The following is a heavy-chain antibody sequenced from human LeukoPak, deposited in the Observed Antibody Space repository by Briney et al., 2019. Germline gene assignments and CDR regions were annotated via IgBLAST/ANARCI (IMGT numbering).Heavy chain of an antibody. CDR3: AKSTGYSSGWFDY. D-gene: IGHD6-19*01. V-gene: IGHV3-30*18. CDR1: GFAFSDYG. Sequence: GRSLRLSCAASGFAFSDYGMHWVRQAPGKGLEWVAVISYDGSNKYYADSVKGRSTISRDNSKNTGYLQMNSLRGDDTAVYYCAKSTGYSSGWFDYWGQGTLVTVSS. CDR2: ISYDGSNK. J-gene: IGHJ4*02.